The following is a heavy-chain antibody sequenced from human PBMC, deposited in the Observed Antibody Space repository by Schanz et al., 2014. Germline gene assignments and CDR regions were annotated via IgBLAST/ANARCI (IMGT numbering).Heavy chain of an antibody. CDR3: KWELNVYYGRDV. CDR1: GFPFSNPFSNAW. J-gene: IGHJ6*02. Sequence: VQLVESGGGLVKPGGSLRLSCAASGFPFSNPFSNAWMSWVRQAPGKGLEWLGRIQGGSSAGTTDYAAPGKGRFTISRDDSKNTMYLQMNSLKTEDTAVDYCKWELNVYYGRDVWGQGTAVTVS. CDR2: IQGGSSAGTT. D-gene: IGHD1-26*01. V-gene: IGHV3-15*01.